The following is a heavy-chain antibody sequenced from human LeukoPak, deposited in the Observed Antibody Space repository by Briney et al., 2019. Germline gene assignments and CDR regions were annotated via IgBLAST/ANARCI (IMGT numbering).Heavy chain of an antibody. CDR1: GGSFSGYY. Sequence: SETLSLTCAVYGGSFSGYYWSWIRQPPGKGLEWIGEINHSGSTNHNPSLKSRVTISVNTSKNQFSLKLSSVTAADTAVYYCARVGGSYFPFDYWGQGTLVTVSS. CDR3: ARVGGSYFPFDY. D-gene: IGHD1-26*01. CDR2: INHSGST. V-gene: IGHV4-34*01. J-gene: IGHJ4*02.